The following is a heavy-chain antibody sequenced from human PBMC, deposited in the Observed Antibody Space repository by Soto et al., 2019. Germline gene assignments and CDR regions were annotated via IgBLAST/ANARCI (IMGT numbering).Heavy chain of an antibody. D-gene: IGHD1-26*01. CDR3: ARVAVGATSWFDP. J-gene: IGHJ5*02. CDR2: INVDGSST. CDR1: GFTFSSHW. Sequence: GGSLRLSCAASGFTFSSHWMHWVRQAPGKGLVWVSRINVDGSSTSYADSVKGRFTISRDNAKNTLYLQMNTLRAEDTAVYYCARVAVGATSWFDPWGRGTLVTVSS. V-gene: IGHV3-74*01.